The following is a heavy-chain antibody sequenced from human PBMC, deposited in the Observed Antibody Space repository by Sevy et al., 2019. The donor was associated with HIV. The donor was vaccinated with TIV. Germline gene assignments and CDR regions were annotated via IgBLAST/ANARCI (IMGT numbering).Heavy chain of an antibody. CDR1: GFTFSSNW. D-gene: IGHD3-3*01. J-gene: IGHJ4*02. Sequence: GSLRLSCAASGFTFSSNWMTWVRQAPGKGLEWVANVKQDMSEKYYADSVKGRFTISRDNAKNSLFLQMNGLKAEDTAVYYCARAQQVTMLVVIGGLYFDLWGQGTLVTVSS. CDR3: ARAQQVTMLVVIGGLYFDL. V-gene: IGHV3-7*01. CDR2: VKQDMSEK.